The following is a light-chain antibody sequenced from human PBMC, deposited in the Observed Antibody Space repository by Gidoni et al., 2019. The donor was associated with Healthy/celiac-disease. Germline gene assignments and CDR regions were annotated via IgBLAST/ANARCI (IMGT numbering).Light chain of an antibody. J-gene: IGKJ5*01. V-gene: IGKV1-33*01. CDR2: DAS. CDR3: QQYYNHPPPRT. Sequence: NQVNQSPISLSASVGDRVTITCQASQDISNYLNWYQQKPGKAPKLLIYDASNLETGVPSRFSGSGSGTDFTFTISSLQPEDIATYYCQQYYNHPPPRTFGQGTRLEIK. CDR1: QDISNY.